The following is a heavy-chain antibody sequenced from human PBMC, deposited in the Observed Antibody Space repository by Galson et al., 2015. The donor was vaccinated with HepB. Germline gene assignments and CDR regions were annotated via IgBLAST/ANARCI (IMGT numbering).Heavy chain of an antibody. J-gene: IGHJ2*01. CDR2: FDPEDGET. D-gene: IGHD4-23*01. CDR3: AKLGTTVAPSPGYFDL. V-gene: IGHV1-24*01. Sequence: SVKVSCKVSGYTLTELSMHWVRQAPGKGLEWMGGFDPEDGETIYAQKSQGRVTMTEDTSTDTAYMELSSLRSEDTAVYYCAKLGTTVAPSPGYFDLWGRGTLVTVSS. CDR1: GYTLTELS.